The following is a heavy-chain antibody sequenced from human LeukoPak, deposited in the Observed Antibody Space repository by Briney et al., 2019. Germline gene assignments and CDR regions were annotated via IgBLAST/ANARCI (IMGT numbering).Heavy chain of an antibody. CDR3: VKTKAASGTDY. D-gene: IGHD6-13*01. J-gene: IGHJ4*02. CDR2: ISSSGFST. CDR1: GFTFNSYG. Sequence: GGSLRLSCAAPGFTFNSYGMSWVRQAPGRGLEWVSGISSSGFSTYYADSVKGRFTISRDNSKNTLYLQMNSLRVEDTVVYYCVKTKAASGTDYWGQGTLVTVSS. V-gene: IGHV3-23*01.